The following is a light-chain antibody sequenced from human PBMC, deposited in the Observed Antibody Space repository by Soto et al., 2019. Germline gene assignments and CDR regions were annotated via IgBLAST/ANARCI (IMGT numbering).Light chain of an antibody. Sequence: QSALTQPASVSGSPGQSITISCTGTTSDIGAYNYVSWYQHHPGKAPKLLIYDVTDRPSVVSDRFSGSKSGNTASLTISGLQAEDEADYFCSSYTTINTVVLFGGGTKLTVL. CDR2: DVT. CDR3: SSYTTINTVVL. CDR1: TSDIGAYNY. V-gene: IGLV2-14*03. J-gene: IGLJ2*01.